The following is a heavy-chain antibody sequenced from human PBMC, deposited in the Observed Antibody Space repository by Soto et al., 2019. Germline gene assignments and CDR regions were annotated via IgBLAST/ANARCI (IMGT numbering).Heavy chain of an antibody. CDR3: VKDITWDAPG. Sequence: PGGSLRLSCVASGFTFSTNGMTWVRQAPGKGLEWVSIISENSDTTFYADSVKGRFTVSRDNSKNTLYLQMNSLRAEDTAIYYCVKDITWDAPGWGRGTLVTVSS. J-gene: IGHJ4*02. D-gene: IGHD1-26*01. V-gene: IGHV3-23*01. CDR2: ISENSDTT. CDR1: GFTFSTNG.